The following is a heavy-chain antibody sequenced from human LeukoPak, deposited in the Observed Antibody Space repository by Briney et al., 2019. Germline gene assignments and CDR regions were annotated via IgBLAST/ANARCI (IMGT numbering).Heavy chain of an antibody. J-gene: IGHJ3*02. CDR2: ISSSSSYI. D-gene: IGHD1-26*01. Sequence: GGSLRLSCAASGFTFSSYSMNWVRQAPGKGLEWVSSISSSSSYIYYADSVKGRFTISRDNAKNSLYLQMNSLRAEDTAVYYCARDLALVGATGRGAFDIWGQGTMVTVSS. CDR3: ARDLALVGATGRGAFDI. CDR1: GFTFSSYS. V-gene: IGHV3-21*01.